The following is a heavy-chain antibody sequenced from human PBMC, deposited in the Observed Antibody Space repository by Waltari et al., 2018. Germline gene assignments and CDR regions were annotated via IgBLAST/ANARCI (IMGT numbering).Heavy chain of an antibody. CDR2: IKQDGSEK. V-gene: IGHV3-7*01. CDR1: GFTFSSYW. CDR3: ARLKQLVLFY. J-gene: IGHJ4*02. D-gene: IGHD6-6*01. Sequence: EVQLVESGGGLVQPGGSRRLSCAASGFTFSSYWVSWVRQAPGKGLEWVANIKQDGSEKYYVDSVKGRFTISRDNAKNSLYLQMNSLRAEDTAVYYCARLKQLVLFYWGQGT.